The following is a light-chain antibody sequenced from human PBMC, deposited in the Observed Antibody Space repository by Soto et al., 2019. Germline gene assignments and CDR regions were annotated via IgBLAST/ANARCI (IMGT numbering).Light chain of an antibody. CDR1: QSVSSY. Sequence: EMVLTQCPATLSLSPGERATLSCRASQSVSSYLAWYQQKPGQAPRLLIYDASNRATGIPARFSGSGSGTDFTLTISSLEPEDFAVYYCQHRSNWPGTFGQGTRLEIK. J-gene: IGKJ5*01. CDR3: QHRSNWPGT. CDR2: DAS. V-gene: IGKV3-11*01.